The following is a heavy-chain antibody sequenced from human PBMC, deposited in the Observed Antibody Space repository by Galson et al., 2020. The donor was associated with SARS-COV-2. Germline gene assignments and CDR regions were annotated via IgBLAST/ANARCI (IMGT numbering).Heavy chain of an antibody. CDR2: VNPDTGGA. V-gene: IGHV1-2*06. CDR1: GYSFTDSF. Sequence: ASVKVSCKASGYSFTDSFIHWMRQAPGHGLEWLGRVNPDTGGAIYAQDFQGRVTMSSDTSISTAYMELTNLRSDDTAVYFCARASDQGYYLDYWGHGTLVSVSS. D-gene: IGHD2-15*01. CDR3: ARASDQGYYLDY. J-gene: IGHJ4*01.